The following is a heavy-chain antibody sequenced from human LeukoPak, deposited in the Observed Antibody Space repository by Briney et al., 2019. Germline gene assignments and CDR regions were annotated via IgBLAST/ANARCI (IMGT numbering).Heavy chain of an antibody. Sequence: GGSLRLSCAASGFTFSSYWMYWVRQAPGKGLVWVSRINSDGSSTRYADSVKGRFTISRGNAKNTLYLQMNSLRAEDTAVYYCARVGVTTFDYWGQGTLVTVSS. CDR1: GFTFSSYW. D-gene: IGHD1-26*01. CDR2: INSDGSST. J-gene: IGHJ4*02. V-gene: IGHV3-74*01. CDR3: ARVGVTTFDY.